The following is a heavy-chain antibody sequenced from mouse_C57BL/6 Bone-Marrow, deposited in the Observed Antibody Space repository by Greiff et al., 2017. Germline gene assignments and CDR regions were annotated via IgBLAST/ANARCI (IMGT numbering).Heavy chain of an antibody. CDR1: GFTFSDYG. J-gene: IGHJ4*01. CDR2: ISNLAYSI. V-gene: IGHV5-15*01. Sequence: EVHLVESGGGLVQPGGSLKLSCAASGFTFSDYGMAWVRQAPRKGPEWVAFISNLAYSIYYADTVTGRFTITRENAKNTLYLEMSSLRSEDTAMYYCARQGREQLRLFYAMDYWGQGTSVTVSS. CDR3: ARQGREQLRLFYAMDY. D-gene: IGHD3-2*02.